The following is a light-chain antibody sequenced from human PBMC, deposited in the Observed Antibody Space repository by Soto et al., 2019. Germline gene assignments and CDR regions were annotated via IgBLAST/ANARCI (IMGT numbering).Light chain of an antibody. V-gene: IGKV1-39*01. CDR3: QQSYSTPRT. J-gene: IGKJ1*01. CDR2: AAS. CDR1: QSISSY. Sequence: DIQMTQSPSSLSASVGDRVTITCRASQSISSYLNWYQQKPGKAPKLLIYAASSLQSGVPSRFSGSGSGTDFTLNISSLQPKDFATYYCQQSYSTPRTFGQGTKVEIK.